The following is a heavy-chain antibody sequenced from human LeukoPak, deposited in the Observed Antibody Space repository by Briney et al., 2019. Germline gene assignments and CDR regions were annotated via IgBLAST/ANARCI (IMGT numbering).Heavy chain of an antibody. V-gene: IGHV3-30*02. CDR1: GFTFSSYG. J-gene: IGHJ4*02. CDR2: IRYDGSNK. CDR3: AKEKYGSGSYLDY. D-gene: IGHD3-10*01. Sequence: GGSLRLSCAASGFTFSSYGMHWVRQAPGKGLEWVAFIRYDGSNKYYADSVKGRFTISRDNSKNTLYLQMDSLRAEDTAVYYCAKEKYGSGSYLDYWGQGTLVTVSS.